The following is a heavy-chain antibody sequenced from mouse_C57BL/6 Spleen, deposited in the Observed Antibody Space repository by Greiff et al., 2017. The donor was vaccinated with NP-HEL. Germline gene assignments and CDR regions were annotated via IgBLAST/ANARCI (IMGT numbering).Heavy chain of an antibody. D-gene: IGHD4-1*01. CDR2: ISSGGSYT. CDR3: ASPTGTGYFDY. V-gene: IGHV5-6*01. CDR1: GFTFSSYG. J-gene: IGHJ2*01. Sequence: EVQLVESGGDLVKPGGSLKLSCAASGFTFSSYGMSWVRQTPDKRLEWVATISSGGSYTYYPDSVKGRFTISRDNAKNTLYLQMSSLKSEDTAMYYCASPTGTGYFDYWGQGTTLTVSS.